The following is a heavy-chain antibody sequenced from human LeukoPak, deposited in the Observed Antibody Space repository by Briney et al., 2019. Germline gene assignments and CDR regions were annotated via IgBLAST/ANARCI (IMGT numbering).Heavy chain of an antibody. CDR1: GGSISRY. V-gene: IGHV4-59*08. Sequence: PSETLSLTCTVSGGSISRYWSWIRQPPGKGLEWIGYVYHSGSTNYSPSLKSRVTISIDTSKNQFSLKLNSVTAADTAVYYCVRTLYGDYYDAWGQGTLVTL. J-gene: IGHJ4*02. CDR3: VRTLYGDYYDA. D-gene: IGHD4-17*01. CDR2: VYHSGST.